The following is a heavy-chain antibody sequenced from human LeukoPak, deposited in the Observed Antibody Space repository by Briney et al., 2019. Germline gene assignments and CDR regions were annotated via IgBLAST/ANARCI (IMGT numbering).Heavy chain of an antibody. CDR1: GFTLSNYA. J-gene: IGHJ3*01. CDR2: ISGSGETT. V-gene: IGHV3-23*01. D-gene: IGHD1-20*01. Sequence: GGSLRLSCAASGFTLSNYAISWVRQAPGKGLEWVSGISGSGETTFYADSVRGRFAISRDISKTTLYLQINSLRAEDAAVYYCAKRRDAGITGTTGGLDVWGQGTTVTVSS. CDR3: AKRRDAGITGTTGGLDV.